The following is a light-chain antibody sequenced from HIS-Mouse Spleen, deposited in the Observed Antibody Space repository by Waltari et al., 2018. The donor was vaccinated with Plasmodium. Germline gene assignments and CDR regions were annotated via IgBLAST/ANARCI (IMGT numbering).Light chain of an antibody. Sequence: QSALTQPPSASGSPGQSVTISCTGTSSDVGGYNYVSWYQQHPGKAPKLMIYEVSKRPSGVPERFSGSKSGNTDSLTVSGLQAEDEADYYCSSYAGSNNLVFGGGTKLTVL. V-gene: IGLV2-8*01. J-gene: IGLJ2*01. CDR2: EVS. CDR3: SSYAGSNNLV. CDR1: SSDVGGYNY.